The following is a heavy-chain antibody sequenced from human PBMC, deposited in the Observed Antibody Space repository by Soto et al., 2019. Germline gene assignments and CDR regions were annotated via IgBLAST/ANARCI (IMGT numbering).Heavy chain of an antibody. CDR3: ARERTRTTSMGV. J-gene: IGHJ6*02. D-gene: IGHD1-1*01. Sequence: QVQLVQSGAEVTKPGASVKVSCKASGYTFTSYDINWVRQATGQGLEWMGWMNPNSGNTGYAQKVQGRVTMTRNTSIRTAYMELSSLISEETAVYYCARERTRTTSMGVWGQGTTVTVSS. CDR2: MNPNSGNT. CDR1: GYTFTSYD. V-gene: IGHV1-8*01.